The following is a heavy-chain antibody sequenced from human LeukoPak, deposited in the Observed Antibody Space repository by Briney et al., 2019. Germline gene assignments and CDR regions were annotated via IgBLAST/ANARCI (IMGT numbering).Heavy chain of an antibody. CDR3: ATLTVRGVINI. Sequence: GGSLRLSCAASGFTFSNTWMNWVRQAPGKGLEWVDRIQSKTDGGTTEYAAPVKGRFTISRDDSKTTLYLQMNSLKTEDTAVYYCATLTVRGVINIWGQGTLVTVSS. CDR1: GFTFSNTW. CDR2: IQSKTDGGTT. V-gene: IGHV3-15*01. D-gene: IGHD3-10*01. J-gene: IGHJ4*02.